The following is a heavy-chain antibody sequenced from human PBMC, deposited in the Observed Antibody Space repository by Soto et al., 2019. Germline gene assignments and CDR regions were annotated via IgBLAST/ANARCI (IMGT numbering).Heavy chain of an antibody. D-gene: IGHD3-16*01. V-gene: IGHV1-18*04. CDR3: ATATRGWFDP. CDR1: GYTFTGYY. CDR2: ISAYNGNT. J-gene: IGHJ5*02. Sequence: ASVKVSCKASGYTFTGYYMHWLRQARGQGLEWMGWISAYNGNTNYAQKLQGRVTMTTDTSTSTAYMELRSLRSDDTAVYYCATATRGWFDPWGQGTLVTVS.